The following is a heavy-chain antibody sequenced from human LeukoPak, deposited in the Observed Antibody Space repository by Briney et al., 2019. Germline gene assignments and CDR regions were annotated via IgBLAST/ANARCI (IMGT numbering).Heavy chain of an antibody. CDR3: ARDSYTVTTIDY. V-gene: IGHV1-2*02. CDR2: INPNSGGT. J-gene: IGHJ4*02. D-gene: IGHD4-17*01. CDR1: GYTFTGYY. Sequence: ASVKVSCKASGYTFTGYYMHWVRQPPGQGLEWMGWINPNSGGTNYAQKFQGRVTMTRDTSISTAYMELSRLRSDDTDGYYCARDSYTVTTIDYWGQGTLVTVSS.